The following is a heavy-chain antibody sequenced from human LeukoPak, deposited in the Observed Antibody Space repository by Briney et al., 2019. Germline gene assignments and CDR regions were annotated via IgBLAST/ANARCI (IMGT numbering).Heavy chain of an antibody. CDR1: GFTFSNAW. CDR2: IKSKTDGGTT. D-gene: IGHD1-26*01. CDR3: TTEGRGSYYGIDY. V-gene: IGHV3-15*01. J-gene: IGHJ4*02. Sequence: PGGSLRLSCAASGFTFSNAWMSWVRQAPGKGLEWVGRIKSKTDGGTTDYAAPVKGRFTISRDDSKNTLYLQMNSLKTEDTAVYYCTTEGRGSYYGIDYWGQGTLVTVSS.